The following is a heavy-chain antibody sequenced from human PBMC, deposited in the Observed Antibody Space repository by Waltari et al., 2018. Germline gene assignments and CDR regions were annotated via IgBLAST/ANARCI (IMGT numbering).Heavy chain of an antibody. Sequence: QLQLQESGPGLVKPSETLSLTCAVSGGSISSNYWSWIRQPPGKGLEWIGRMSGSGGSTDYNSSLKSGVTISTDTSKNQFSLKLSSVTAADTAVYYCARVGKNRAEYFEFWGQGALVTVSS. D-gene: IGHD3-10*01. CDR2: MSGSGGST. CDR3: ARVGKNRAEYFEF. CDR1: GGSISSNY. J-gene: IGHJ1*01. V-gene: IGHV4-59*12.